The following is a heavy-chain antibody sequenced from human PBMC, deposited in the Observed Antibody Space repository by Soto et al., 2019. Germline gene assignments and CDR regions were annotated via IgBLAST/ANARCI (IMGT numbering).Heavy chain of an antibody. CDR3: ARAISGTFYGMDV. CDR1: GFTFSSYT. J-gene: IGHJ6*02. V-gene: IGHV3-30-3*01. Sequence: WGSLRLSCAASGFTFSSYTMHWFRQAPGKGLEWVALISYDGSNKYYADSVKGRFTISRDNSKNTLYLQVNSLRPDDTAVYYFARAISGTFYGMDVWGRGNTVTAAS. D-gene: IGHD1-1*01. CDR2: ISYDGSNK.